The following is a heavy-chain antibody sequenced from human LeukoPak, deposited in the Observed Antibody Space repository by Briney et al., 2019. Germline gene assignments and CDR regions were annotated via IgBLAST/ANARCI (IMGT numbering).Heavy chain of an antibody. D-gene: IGHD5-12*01. CDR3: ARPPLYSGYDKLNDY. CDR2: ISYDGSNK. V-gene: IGHV3-30-3*01. J-gene: IGHJ4*02. Sequence: SLRLSCAASGFTFSSYAMHWVRQAPGKGLEWVAVISYDGSNKYYADSVKGRFTISRDNSKNTLYLQMNSLRAEDTAVYYCARPPLYSGYDKLNDYWGQGTLVTVSS. CDR1: GFTFSSYA.